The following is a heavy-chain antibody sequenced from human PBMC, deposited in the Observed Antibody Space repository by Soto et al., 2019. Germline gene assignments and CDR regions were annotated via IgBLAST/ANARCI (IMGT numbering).Heavy chain of an antibody. CDR2: ISGSGGST. Sequence: GGSLRLSCAASGFTFSSYAMSWVRQATGKGLEWVSAISGSGGSTYYADSVKGRFTISRDNSKNTLYLQMNSLRAEDTAVYYCAKDLVAATTYYFDYWGQGTLVTVSS. D-gene: IGHD2-15*01. CDR3: AKDLVAATTYYFDY. V-gene: IGHV3-23*01. J-gene: IGHJ4*02. CDR1: GFTFSSYA.